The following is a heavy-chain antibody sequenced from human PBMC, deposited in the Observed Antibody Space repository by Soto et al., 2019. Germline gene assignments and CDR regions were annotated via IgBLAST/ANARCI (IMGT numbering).Heavy chain of an antibody. CDR2: ISWNSGSI. CDR1: GFTFDDYA. Sequence: GGSLRLSCAASGFTFDDYAMHWVRQAPGKGLEWVSGISWNSGSIGYADSVKGRFTISRDNAKNSLYLQMNSLRAEDTALYYCAALLGHAFDIWGQGTTVPVSS. D-gene: IGHD2-15*01. CDR3: AALLGHAFDI. J-gene: IGHJ3*02. V-gene: IGHV3-9*01.